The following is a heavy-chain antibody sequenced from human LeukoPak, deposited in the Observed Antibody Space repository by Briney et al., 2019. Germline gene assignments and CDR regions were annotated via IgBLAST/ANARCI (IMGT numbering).Heavy chain of an antibody. CDR2: IYYDGST. CDR3: ARGYVSFDH. CDR1: GGSVSSSSYY. V-gene: IGHV4-39*07. Sequence: PSETLSLTCTVSGGSVSSSSYYWGWIRQPPGKGLEWIGTIYYDGSTYYNPSLKSRVTISVDTSKNQFSLKLSSVTAADTAVYYCARGYVSFDHWGQGTLVTVSS. J-gene: IGHJ4*02. D-gene: IGHD3-16*01.